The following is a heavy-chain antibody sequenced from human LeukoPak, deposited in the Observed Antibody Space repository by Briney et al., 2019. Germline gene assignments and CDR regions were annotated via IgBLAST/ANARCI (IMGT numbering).Heavy chain of an antibody. CDR3: TTDRYGSGSYGDYYYYYGMDV. CDR1: GFTFSNAW. J-gene: IGHJ6*02. D-gene: IGHD3-10*01. V-gene: IGHV3-15*01. CDR2: IKSKTDGGTT. Sequence: GGPLRLSCAASGFTFSNAWMSWVRQAPGKGLEWVGRIKSKTDGGTTDYAAPVKGRFTISRDDSKNTLYLQMSSLKTEDTAVYYCTTDRYGSGSYGDYYYYYGMDVWGQGTTVTVSS.